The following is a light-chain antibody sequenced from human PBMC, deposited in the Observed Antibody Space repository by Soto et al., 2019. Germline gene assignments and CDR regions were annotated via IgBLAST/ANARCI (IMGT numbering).Light chain of an antibody. CDR3: QQSYRTPPYT. Sequence: DIQMTQSPSSLSASIGDRVTITCRASQSISTYLNWYQHKPGKAPKLLIYAASNLQSWVPSRFSGSGSGTDFSLTISSLQPEDFATYYCQQSYRTPPYTFGQGSKLEI. CDR2: AAS. J-gene: IGKJ2*01. V-gene: IGKV1-39*01. CDR1: QSISTY.